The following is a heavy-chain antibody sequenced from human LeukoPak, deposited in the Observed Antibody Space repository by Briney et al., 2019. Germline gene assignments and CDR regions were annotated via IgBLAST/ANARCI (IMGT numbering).Heavy chain of an antibody. CDR3: ARDTLYFDY. J-gene: IGHJ4*02. Sequence: ASVKVSCKASGGTFSSYAISWVRQGPGQGLEWMGRIIPILGIANYAQKFQGRVTITADKSTSTAYMELSSLRSEDTAVYYCARDTLYFDYWGQGTLVTVSS. CDR2: IIPILGIA. V-gene: IGHV1-69*04. D-gene: IGHD2-15*01. CDR1: GGTFSSYA.